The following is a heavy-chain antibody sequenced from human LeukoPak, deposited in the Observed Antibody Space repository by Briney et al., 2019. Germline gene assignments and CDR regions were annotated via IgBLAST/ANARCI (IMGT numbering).Heavy chain of an antibody. CDR1: GFTFSSYG. D-gene: IGHD5-12*01. Sequence: PGGSLRLSCAASGFTFSSYGMHWVRQAPGKGLEWVAVIWYDGSNKYYADSVKGRFTISRDNSKNTLYLQMNSLRAEDTAVYYCARTKPGYSGYEPFDYWGQGTLVTVSS. V-gene: IGHV3-33*01. J-gene: IGHJ4*02. CDR2: IWYDGSNK. CDR3: ARTKPGYSGYEPFDY.